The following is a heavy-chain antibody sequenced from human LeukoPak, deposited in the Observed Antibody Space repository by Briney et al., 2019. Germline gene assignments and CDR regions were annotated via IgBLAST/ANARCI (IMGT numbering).Heavy chain of an antibody. Sequence: SQTLSLTCNVPGASISSGTDYWRWIRQPAGKGLEWIGRIYTSGSTKYNPSLKSRVTISIDTSKNQFSLKLTSVTAADTTVYYCARESLGPPYYFDYWGQGTLVTVSS. CDR2: IYTSGST. J-gene: IGHJ4*02. CDR1: GASISSGTDY. CDR3: ARESLGPPYYFDY. V-gene: IGHV4-61*02. D-gene: IGHD1-26*01.